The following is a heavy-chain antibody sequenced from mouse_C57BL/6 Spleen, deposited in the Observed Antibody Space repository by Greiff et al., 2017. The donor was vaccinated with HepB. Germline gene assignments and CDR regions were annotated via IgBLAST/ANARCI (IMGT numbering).Heavy chain of an antibody. CDR3: ARCPTMVTTYYFDY. Sequence: EVKLVESGPELVKPGASVKISCKASGYSFTDYNMNWVKQSNGKSLEWIGVINPNYGTTSYNQKFKGKATLTVDQSSSTAYMQLNSLTSEDSAVYYCARCPTMVTTYYFDYWGQGTTLTVSS. J-gene: IGHJ2*01. D-gene: IGHD2-9*01. CDR2: INPNYGTT. V-gene: IGHV1-39*01. CDR1: GYSFTDYN.